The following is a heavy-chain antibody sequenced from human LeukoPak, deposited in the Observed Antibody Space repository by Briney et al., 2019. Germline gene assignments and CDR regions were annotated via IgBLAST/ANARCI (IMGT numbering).Heavy chain of an antibody. V-gene: IGHV3-23*01. CDR2: IGGAGGDI. Sequence: GGSLRLSCAASGFSFNNYAMVWVRQTPGKGLEWVSVIGGAGGDIHYADSVKDRFSISRDNSKNTLYLQMNSLRAEDTAVYYCAKYAPPTTALTRFFDDWGQGTLVTVSS. D-gene: IGHD4-17*01. CDR3: AKYAPPTTALTRFFDD. CDR1: GFSFNNYA. J-gene: IGHJ4*02.